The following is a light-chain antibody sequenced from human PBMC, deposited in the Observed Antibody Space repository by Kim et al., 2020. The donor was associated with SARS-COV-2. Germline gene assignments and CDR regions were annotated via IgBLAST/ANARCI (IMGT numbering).Light chain of an antibody. CDR3: QQRSNWHPYT. V-gene: IGKV3D-11*01. J-gene: IGKJ2*01. CDR1: QGVSSY. Sequence: LSPGERATLSCRASQGVSSYLAWYQQKPGQAPRLLIYDASNRATGIPARFSGSGPGTDFTLTISSLEPEDFAVYYCQQRSNWHPYTFGQGTKLEI. CDR2: DAS.